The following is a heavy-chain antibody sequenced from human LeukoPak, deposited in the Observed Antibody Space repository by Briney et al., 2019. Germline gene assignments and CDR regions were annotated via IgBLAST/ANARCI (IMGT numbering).Heavy chain of an antibody. Sequence: SQTLSLTCTVSGGSLSNGGYYWSWIRQHPGKGLEWIGYIYYSGSTYYNPSLKSRITISVDTSQNQFSLKLSSVTAADTAVYYCARVRLAPKFFDYWGQGTLVTVSS. CDR1: GGSLSNGGYY. CDR2: IYYSGST. D-gene: IGHD3-16*01. CDR3: ARVRLAPKFFDY. J-gene: IGHJ4*02. V-gene: IGHV4-31*03.